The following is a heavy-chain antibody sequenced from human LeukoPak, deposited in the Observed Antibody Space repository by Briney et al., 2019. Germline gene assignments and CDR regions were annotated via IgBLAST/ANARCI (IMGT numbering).Heavy chain of an antibody. D-gene: IGHD4-17*01. Sequence: PGGPLRLSCTASGFIFSNYDMIWLPQATGKGLEWVSSISSRSSYKYYADAGKGRFTISRDNAKNSLYLQMKRLRSEDTAVYYCARDILREDYWGQGTLVTVS. J-gene: IGHJ4*02. CDR3: ARDILREDY. CDR2: ISSRSSYK. CDR1: GFIFSNYD. V-gene: IGHV3-21*01.